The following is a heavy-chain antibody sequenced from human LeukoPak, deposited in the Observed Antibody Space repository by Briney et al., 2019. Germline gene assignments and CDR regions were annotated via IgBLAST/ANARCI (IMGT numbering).Heavy chain of an antibody. CDR1: GYTFTSYG. V-gene: IGHV1-18*01. J-gene: IGHJ3*02. CDR2: ISAYNGNT. CDR3: ARGYSGSYSHAFDI. D-gene: IGHD1-26*01. Sequence: ASVKVSCKASGYTFTSYGISWVRQAPGQGLEWMGWISAYNGNTNYAQKLQGRVTMTTDTSTSTAYMELRSLRSEDTAVYYCARGYSGSYSHAFDIWGQGTMVTVSS.